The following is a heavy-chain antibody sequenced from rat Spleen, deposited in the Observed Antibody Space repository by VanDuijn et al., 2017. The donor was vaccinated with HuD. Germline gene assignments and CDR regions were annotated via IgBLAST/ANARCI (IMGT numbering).Heavy chain of an antibody. J-gene: IGHJ2*01. CDR1: GYTFTRNN. D-gene: IGHD1-11*01. CDR2: INTGSGGT. CDR3: ARSPTEGTLAAYYFDY. V-gene: IGHV1-57*01. Sequence: QVQLQQSGAELAKPGSSVKISCKASGYTFTRNNISWIKQTTGQGLEYIGYINTGSGGTYYNEKFKGKATLTVDKSSSTAFIQLSSLTPEDTAVYYCARSPTEGTLAAYYFDYWGQGVMVTVSS.